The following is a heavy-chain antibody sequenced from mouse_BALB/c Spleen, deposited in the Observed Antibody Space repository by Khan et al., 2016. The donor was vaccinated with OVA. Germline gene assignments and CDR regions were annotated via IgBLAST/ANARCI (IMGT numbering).Heavy chain of an antibody. D-gene: IGHD1-1*01. CDR2: IYPGSGST. V-gene: IGHV1-77*01. J-gene: IGHJ2*01. CDR1: GYTFTDYV. CDR3: ARSGYGSLVY. Sequence: QVQLQQPGPELVKPGASVKMSCKASGYTFTDYVINWVKQRTGQGLEWIGEIYPGSGSTYYNEKFKGKATLTADKSSNTAYMQLSSLTSEDSAVYFCARSGYGSLVYWGQGTTLTVSS.